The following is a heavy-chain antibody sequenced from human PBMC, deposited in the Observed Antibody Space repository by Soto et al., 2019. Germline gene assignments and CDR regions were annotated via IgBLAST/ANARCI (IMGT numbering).Heavy chain of an antibody. J-gene: IGHJ6*02. CDR2: IWYDGSNK. D-gene: IGHD6-6*01. V-gene: IGHV3-33*01. Sequence: PGGSLRLSCAASGFTFSSYGMHWVRQAPGKGLEWVAVIWYDGSNKYYADSVKGRFTISRDNSKNTLYLQMNSLRAEDTAVYYCARDRYSRSSLGGLGGMDVWGQGTTVTVSS. CDR1: GFTFSSYG. CDR3: ARDRYSRSSLGGLGGMDV.